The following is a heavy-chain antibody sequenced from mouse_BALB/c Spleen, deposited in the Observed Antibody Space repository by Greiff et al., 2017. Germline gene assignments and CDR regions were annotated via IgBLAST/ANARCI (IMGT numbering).Heavy chain of an antibody. Sequence: QVQLQQSGAELVKPGASVKLSCKASGYTFTSYYMYWVKQRPGQGLEWIGEINPSNGGTNFNEKFKSKATLTVDKSSSTAYMQLSSLTSEDSAVYYCTRKGGNYYYAMDYWGQGTSVTVSS. J-gene: IGHJ4*01. V-gene: IGHV1S81*02. CDR1: GYTFTSYY. D-gene: IGHD2-1*01. CDR3: TRKGGNYYYAMDY. CDR2: INPSNGGT.